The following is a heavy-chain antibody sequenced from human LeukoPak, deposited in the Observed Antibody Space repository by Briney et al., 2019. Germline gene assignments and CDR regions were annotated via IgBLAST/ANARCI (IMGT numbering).Heavy chain of an antibody. CDR2: IFYIGST. Sequence: SETLSLTCTVSGGSISSYYWSWIRQPPGKGLEWIAYIFYIGSTNYNPSLKSRVTISVDTSKNQFSLNLNSVTAADTAVYYCARRGPTKHLVTGVDYWGQGTLVTVSS. J-gene: IGHJ4*02. V-gene: IGHV4-59*08. CDR3: ARRGPTKHLVTGVDY. CDR1: GGSISSYY. D-gene: IGHD6-6*01.